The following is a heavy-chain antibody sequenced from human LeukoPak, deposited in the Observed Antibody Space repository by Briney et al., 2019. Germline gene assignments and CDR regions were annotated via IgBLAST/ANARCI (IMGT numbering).Heavy chain of an antibody. D-gene: IGHD6-19*01. V-gene: IGHV4-4*07. Sequence: SETLSLTCTVSGGSISSYYWSWIRQPAGKGLEWIGRIYTSGSTNYNPSLKSRVTMSVDTSKNQFSLKLSSVTAADTAVYYCARHSPRRIAVAGTTWWFDPRGQGTLVTVSS. CDR1: GGSISSYY. CDR3: ARHSPRRIAVAGTTWWFDP. CDR2: IYTSGST. J-gene: IGHJ5*01.